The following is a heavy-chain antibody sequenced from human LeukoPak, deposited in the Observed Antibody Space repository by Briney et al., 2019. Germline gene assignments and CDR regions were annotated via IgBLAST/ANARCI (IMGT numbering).Heavy chain of an antibody. CDR3: ARDADRRDGYNWWSREKEVTSYYFDY. CDR1: GGTFSSYA. V-gene: IGHV1-69*13. Sequence: GASVKVSCKASGGTFSSYAISWVRQAPGQGLEWMGGIIPIFGTANYAQRFQGRVTITADESTSTAYMELSSLRSEDTAVYYCARDADRRDGYNWWSREKEVTSYYFDYWGQGTLVTVSS. D-gene: IGHD5-24*01. CDR2: IIPIFGTA. J-gene: IGHJ4*02.